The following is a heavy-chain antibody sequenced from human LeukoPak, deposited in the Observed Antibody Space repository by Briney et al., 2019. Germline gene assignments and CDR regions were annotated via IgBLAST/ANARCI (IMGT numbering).Heavy chain of an antibody. CDR2: ISSSSSYI. J-gene: IGHJ4*02. CDR3: ARVVYYYDSSGPDRAFDI. V-gene: IGHV3-21*01. CDR1: GFTFSSYS. Sequence: GGSLRLSCAASGFTFSSYSMNWVRQAPGKGLEWVSSISSSSSYIYYADSVKGRFTISRDNAKNSLYLQMNSLRAEDTAVYYCARVVYYYDSSGPDRAFDIWGQGTLVTVSS. D-gene: IGHD3-22*01.